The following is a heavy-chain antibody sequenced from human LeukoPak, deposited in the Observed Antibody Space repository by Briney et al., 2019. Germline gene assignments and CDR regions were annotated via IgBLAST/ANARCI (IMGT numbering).Heavy chain of an antibody. CDR3: ARWSVGHDAFDI. V-gene: IGHV4-30-4*08. Sequence: PSETLSLTCTVSGGSISSGDYYWSWIRQPPGKGLEWIGYIYYSGNTDSNPSLKSRVTISVDTSKNQFSLKLSSVTAADTAVYYCARWSVGHDAFDIWGQGTMVTVSS. CDR1: GGSISSGDYY. D-gene: IGHD1-26*01. CDR2: IYYSGNT. J-gene: IGHJ3*02.